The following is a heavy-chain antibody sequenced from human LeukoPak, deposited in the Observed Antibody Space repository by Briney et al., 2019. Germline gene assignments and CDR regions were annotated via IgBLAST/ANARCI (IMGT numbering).Heavy chain of an antibody. Sequence: SETLSLTCAVYGGSFSGYYWSWIRQPPGKGLEWIGEINHSGSTNYNPSLKSRVTISVDTSKNQFFLKLSSVTAADTAVYYCARLTGPTDYWAREPWSPSPQ. CDR1: GGSFSGYY. V-gene: IGHV4-34*01. J-gene: IGHJ4*02. CDR3: ARLTGPTDY. D-gene: IGHD1-14*01. CDR2: INHSGST.